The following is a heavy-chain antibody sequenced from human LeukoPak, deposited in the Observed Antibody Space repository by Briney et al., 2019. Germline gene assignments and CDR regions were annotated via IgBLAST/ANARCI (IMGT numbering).Heavy chain of an antibody. J-gene: IGHJ4*02. CDR3: ARGERVVYYDY. D-gene: IGHD1-14*01. CDR2: IYSGGST. V-gene: IGHV3-53*01. CDR1: GFTVSSNY. Sequence: GGSLRLSCAASGFTVSSNYMSWVRQAPGKGLEWVSVIYSGGSTYYADSVKGRFTISRDNSKNTLYLQMNSPRAEDTAVYYCARGERVVYYDYWGQGTLVTVSS.